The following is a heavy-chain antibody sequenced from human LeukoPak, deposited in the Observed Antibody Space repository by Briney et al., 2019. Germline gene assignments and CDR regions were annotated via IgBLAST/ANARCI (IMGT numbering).Heavy chain of an antibody. CDR1: GVTLSSYA. Sequence: QSGGSLRLSCAASGVTLSSYAMSWVRQAPGKGLEWLSYISGNSGDINYLDSVRGRFTISRDNAKNSLYLQMNSLRVEDTAVYYCTRDPRRLDYLGQGTLVTVSS. CDR3: TRDPRRLDY. V-gene: IGHV3-48*04. J-gene: IGHJ4*02. CDR2: ISGNSGDI.